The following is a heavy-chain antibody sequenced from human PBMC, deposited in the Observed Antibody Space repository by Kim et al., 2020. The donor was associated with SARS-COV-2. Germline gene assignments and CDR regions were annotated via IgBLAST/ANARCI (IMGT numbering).Heavy chain of an antibody. CDR3: ATISGASYFDF. V-gene: IGHV3-7*01. Sequence: KSYFDSGKGRFTISRDNANNELYLQMTSLRAEDTAVYYCATISGASYFDFWGQGSLVTVSS. CDR2: K. D-gene: IGHD7-27*01. J-gene: IGHJ4*02.